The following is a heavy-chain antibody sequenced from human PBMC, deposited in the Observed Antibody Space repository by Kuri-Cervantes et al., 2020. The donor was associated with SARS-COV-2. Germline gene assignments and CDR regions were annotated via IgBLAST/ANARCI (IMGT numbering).Heavy chain of an antibody. CDR2: INPSGGST. CDR3: ARALGSSWYEDAFDI. V-gene: IGHV1-46*01. Sequence: ASVKVSCKASGGAFSSYPLSWVRQAPGQGLEWMGIINPSGGSTSYAQKFQGRVTMTRDTSTSTVYMELSSLRSEDTAVYYCARALGSSWYEDAFDIWGQGTMVTVSS. J-gene: IGHJ3*02. D-gene: IGHD6-13*01. CDR1: GGAFSSYP.